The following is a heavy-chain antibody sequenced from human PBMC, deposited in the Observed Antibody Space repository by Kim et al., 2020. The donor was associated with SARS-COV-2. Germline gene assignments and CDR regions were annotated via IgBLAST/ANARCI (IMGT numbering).Heavy chain of an antibody. Sequence: GGSLRLSCAASGFTFSSYGMHWVRQAPGKGLEWVAVIWYDGSNKYYADSVKGRFTISRDNSKNTLYLQMNSLRAEDTAVYYCARVWGYCSSTSCSIPAYWGQGTLVTVSS. J-gene: IGHJ4*02. CDR3: ARVWGYCSSTSCSIPAY. CDR2: IWYDGSNK. CDR1: GFTFSSYG. V-gene: IGHV3-33*01. D-gene: IGHD2-2*01.